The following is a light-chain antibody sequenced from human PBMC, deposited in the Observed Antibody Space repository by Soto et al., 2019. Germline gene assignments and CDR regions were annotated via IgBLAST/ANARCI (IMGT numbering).Light chain of an antibody. V-gene: IGLV2-23*01. CDR2: EGI. J-gene: IGLJ1*01. CDR1: SGDVGTYNL. CDR3: CSYAGNSNFV. Sequence: QSVLTQPASVSGSPGQSITISCTGTSGDVGTYNLVSWYQQHPGKAPKLIIYEGIKRPSGVSNRFSGSKSGNTASLTISGLQAEDESDYYCCSYAGNSNFVFGTGTKVTVL.